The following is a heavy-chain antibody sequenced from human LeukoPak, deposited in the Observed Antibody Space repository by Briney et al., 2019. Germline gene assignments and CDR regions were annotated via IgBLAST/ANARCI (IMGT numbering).Heavy chain of an antibody. CDR2: ISGSGGST. CDR3: ARVRGIAAAMGWFDP. V-gene: IGHV3-23*01. CDR1: GFTFSSYA. Sequence: GGSLRLSCAASGFTFSSYAMSWVRQAPGKGLEWVSAISGSGGSTYYADSVKGRFTISRDNSKNTLYLQMNSLRAEDTAVYYCARVRGIAAAMGWFDPWGQGTLVTVSS. J-gene: IGHJ5*02. D-gene: IGHD6-13*01.